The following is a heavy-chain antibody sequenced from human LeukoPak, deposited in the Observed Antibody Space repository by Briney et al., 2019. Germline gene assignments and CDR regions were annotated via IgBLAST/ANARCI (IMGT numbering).Heavy chain of an antibody. CDR3: ARALYYYETSGYTFYS. CDR2: IYHSGTT. J-gene: IGHJ4*02. D-gene: IGHD3-22*01. V-gene: IGHV4-38-2*02. Sequence: SETLSLTCSVSNSSISSDYYWGWIRQSPGKGLEWIGSIYHSGTTHYYPSLKNRVSMSIDTSRNQFSLQLNSVTAADTAVYYCARALYYYETSGYTFYSWGQGTLVTVSS. CDR1: NSSISSDYY.